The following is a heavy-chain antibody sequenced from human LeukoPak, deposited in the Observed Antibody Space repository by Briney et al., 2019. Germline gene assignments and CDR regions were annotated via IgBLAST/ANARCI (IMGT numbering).Heavy chain of an antibody. V-gene: IGHV3-74*01. CDR1: GLTFSNVW. CDR2: INTAGST. J-gene: IGHJ3*01. CDR3: ASFRDTDN. Sequence: GGTLRLSCEVSGLTFSNVWMHWVRQTPGQGLVWVCRINTAGSTVYADPVKGRFTISRDNAKNMVYLQMNSLRTEDTAVYYCASFRDTDNWGRGTMVTVSS. D-gene: IGHD2-21*01.